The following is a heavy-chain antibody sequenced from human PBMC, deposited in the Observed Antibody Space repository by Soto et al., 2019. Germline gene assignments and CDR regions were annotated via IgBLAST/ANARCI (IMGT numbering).Heavy chain of an antibody. V-gene: IGHV6-1*01. CDR2: TYYRSKWYN. CDR3: ARVYGSIAAAGGDDAFDI. Sequence: SPTLALPCGISGYSDASSSSACNFIRQSPSRGVEWLGRTYYRSKWYNDYAVSVKSRITLNPDTSKNQFSLQLNSVTPEDTAVYYCARVYGSIAAAGGDDAFDIWGQGTMVTV. CDR1: GYSDASSSSA. D-gene: IGHD6-13*01. J-gene: IGHJ3*02.